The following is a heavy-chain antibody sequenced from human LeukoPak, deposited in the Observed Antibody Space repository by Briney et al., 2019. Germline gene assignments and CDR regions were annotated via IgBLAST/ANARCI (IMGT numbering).Heavy chain of an antibody. J-gene: IGHJ4*02. D-gene: IGHD6-25*01. Sequence: SGGSLRVSCAASGFTFSSFWMSWVRQAPGKGLEWVTNIKQDGSEKYYVDSVKGRFTISRDNAKNSLYLQMNSLRVEDTAVYYCARGRGVNSWGQGTLVTVSS. CDR2: IKQDGSEK. CDR1: GFTFSSFW. V-gene: IGHV3-7*04. CDR3: ARGRGVNS.